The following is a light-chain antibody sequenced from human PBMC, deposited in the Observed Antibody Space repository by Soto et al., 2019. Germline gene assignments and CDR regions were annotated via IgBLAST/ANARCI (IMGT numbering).Light chain of an antibody. CDR3: QQYNNWPPNT. CDR1: QSVGTN. J-gene: IGKJ2*01. V-gene: IGKV3-15*01. Sequence: ETIMTQSPATLSVSPGERATLSCRASQSVGTNLAWYQQKPGQAPRLLLYGVSTRATGIPARFSGSGSGTQFTLAISSLQSEDFADYYCQQYNNWPPNTFGQGTKLEIK. CDR2: GVS.